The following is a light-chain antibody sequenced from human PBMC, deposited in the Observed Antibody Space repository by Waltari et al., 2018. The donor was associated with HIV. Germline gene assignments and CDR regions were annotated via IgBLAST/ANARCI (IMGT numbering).Light chain of an antibody. V-gene: IGLV2-18*02. CDR1: NRHICPYYR. Sequence: SALTQHPSVSGPPGQLVTISSTRTNRHICPYYRVSWYQQPPGTAPKLIISDVSNRPSGVPDRFSGSKSGNTASLTISGLQPEDEADYYCCSYTSTSTLVFGGGTKLTVL. CDR3: CSYTSTSTLV. CDR2: DVS. J-gene: IGLJ2*01.